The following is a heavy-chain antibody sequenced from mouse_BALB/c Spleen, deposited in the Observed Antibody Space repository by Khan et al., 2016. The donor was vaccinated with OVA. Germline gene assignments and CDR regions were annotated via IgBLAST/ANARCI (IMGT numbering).Heavy chain of an antibody. D-gene: IGHD2-14*01. Sequence: VQLQESGPELVKTGASVKMSCKASGYTFSDFLISWLKQRPGQGLEWIGEIYPGSDYTYYNEKFKGKATLTLDKSSNTAYMQLSSLTSEDSAVYVCARAGYGGFAYWGQGTLVTVSA. CDR3: ARAGYGGFAY. CDR2: IYPGSDYT. V-gene: IGHV1-77*01. J-gene: IGHJ3*01. CDR1: GYTFSDFL.